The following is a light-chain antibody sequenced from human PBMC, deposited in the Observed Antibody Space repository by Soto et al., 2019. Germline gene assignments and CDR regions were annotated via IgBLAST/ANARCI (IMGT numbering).Light chain of an antibody. J-gene: IGKJ1*01. CDR1: QTSSSW. CDR3: QHYNSYSEA. V-gene: IGKV1-5*03. Sequence: DIQMTQCPSTLSGSVGDRVTITCRASQTSSSWLAWYQQKPGKAPKLLIYKASSLKSGVPSRFSGSGSGTEFTLTISSLQPDDFATYYCQHYNSYSEAFGQGTKVDIK. CDR2: KAS.